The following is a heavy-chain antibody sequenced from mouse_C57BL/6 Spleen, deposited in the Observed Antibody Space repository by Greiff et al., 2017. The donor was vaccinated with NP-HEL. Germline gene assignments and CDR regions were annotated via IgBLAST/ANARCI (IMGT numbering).Heavy chain of an antibody. CDR1: GYTFTSYT. J-gene: IGHJ2*01. V-gene: IGHV1-4*01. Sequence: VQLQQSGAELARPGASVKMSCKASGYTFTSYTMHWVKQRPGQGLEWIGYINPSSGYTKYNQKFKDKATLTADKSTSTAYMHLSRLKSEDSTVYYCAGTHERWGKGTTLTVSS. CDR3: AGTHER. CDR2: INPSSGYT.